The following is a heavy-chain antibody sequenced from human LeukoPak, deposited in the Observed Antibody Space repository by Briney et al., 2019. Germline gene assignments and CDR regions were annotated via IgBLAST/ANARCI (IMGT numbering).Heavy chain of an antibody. CDR2: SNTNTGNP. J-gene: IGHJ4*02. Sequence: ASVKVSCKASGYTFTSYAMNGVRQAPGQGLDWMGWSNTNTGNPTYPQGFTGRFVFSLDTSVSTGYLQISSLKAEDTAVYYCARVLLRLNYYGSGIGYWAQGTLVTVSS. CDR1: GYTFTSYA. D-gene: IGHD3-10*01. CDR3: ARVLLRLNYYGSGIGY. V-gene: IGHV7-4-1*02.